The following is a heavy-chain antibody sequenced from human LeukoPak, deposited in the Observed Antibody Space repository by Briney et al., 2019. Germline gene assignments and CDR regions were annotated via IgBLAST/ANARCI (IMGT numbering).Heavy chain of an antibody. CDR2: INTDSGNP. D-gene: IGHD6-13*01. CDR1: GYTFTSNA. Sequence: ASVKVSCKASGYTFTSNALNWVRQSPGQGLEWMGWINTDSGNPTYAQGFTGRFVFSLDTSVSTAYLQINSLEAEDTAMYYCARGIGYSSSWPPHWGQGTLVTVSS. V-gene: IGHV7-4-1*02. CDR3: ARGIGYSSSWPPH. J-gene: IGHJ4*02.